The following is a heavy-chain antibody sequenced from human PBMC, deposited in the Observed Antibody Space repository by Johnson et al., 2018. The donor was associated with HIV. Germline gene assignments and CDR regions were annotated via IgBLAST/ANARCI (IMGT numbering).Heavy chain of an antibody. CDR1: GFTFSDHY. J-gene: IGHJ3*02. CDR3: ARDRGQRAPLCAFDI. D-gene: IGHD3-10*01. Sequence: QVQLVESGGGLVKPGGSPRLSCAASGFTFSDHYMAWIRQAPGKGLEWVSYISSSGSTIYYADSVKGRFTISRDNAKNSLYLQMNSLRAEDTALYYCARDRGQRAPLCAFDIWGQGTMVTVSS. V-gene: IGHV3-11*01. CDR2: ISSSGSTI.